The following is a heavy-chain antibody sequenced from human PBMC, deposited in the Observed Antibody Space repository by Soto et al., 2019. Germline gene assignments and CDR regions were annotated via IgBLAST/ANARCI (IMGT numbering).Heavy chain of an antibody. CDR1: GGSFSGYY. J-gene: IGHJ4*02. CDR3: ARGLRCFGCMLRTRYFDY. CDR2: INHSGST. D-gene: IGHD2-8*01. Sequence: SETLSLTCAVYGGSFSGYYWSWIRQPPGKGLEWIGEINHSGSTNYNPSLKSRVTISVDTSKNQFSLKLSSVTAADTAVYYCARGLRCFGCMLRTRYFDYWGQGTLVTVSS. V-gene: IGHV4-34*01.